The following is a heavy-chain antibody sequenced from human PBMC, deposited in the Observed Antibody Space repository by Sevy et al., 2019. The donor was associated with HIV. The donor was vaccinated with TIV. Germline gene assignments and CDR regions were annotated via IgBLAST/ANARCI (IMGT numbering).Heavy chain of an antibody. CDR3: ARSNPYYDFWSGYMTSGYFDF. D-gene: IGHD3-3*01. J-gene: IGHJ4*02. CDR2: ISYSGNT. V-gene: IGHV4-39*01. CDR1: GDSISSSSYY. Sequence: SETLSLTCIVSGDSISSSSYYWGWIRQPSGKGLEWIASISYSGNTYYNPSLKSRTTISIDTSKNQFFLTLNSVTAPDAAVYYCARSNPYYDFWSGYMTSGYFDFWGPGTLVTVSS.